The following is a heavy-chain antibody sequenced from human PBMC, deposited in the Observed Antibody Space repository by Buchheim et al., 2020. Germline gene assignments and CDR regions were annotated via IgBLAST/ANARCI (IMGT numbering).Heavy chain of an antibody. J-gene: IGHJ4*02. CDR2: IYYSGST. CDR1: GGSISSYY. CDR3: ARGYSYGPYYFDY. D-gene: IGHD5-18*01. V-gene: IGHV4-59*01. Sequence: QVQLQESGPGLVKPSETLSLTCTVSGGSISSYYWSWIRQPPGKGLEWIGYIYYSGSTNYNPSLKRRVTISVDTSKNQFSLKRSSVTAADTAVYYCARGYSYGPYYFDYWGQGTL.